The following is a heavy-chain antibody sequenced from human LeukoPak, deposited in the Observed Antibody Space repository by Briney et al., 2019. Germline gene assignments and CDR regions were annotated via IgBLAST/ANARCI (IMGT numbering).Heavy chain of an antibody. V-gene: IGHV3-23*01. CDR1: GFTFSSYA. CDR2: ISGSGGST. J-gene: IGHJ4*02. CDR3: AQGEGAYVLRYFDWVEYYFDY. Sequence: GGSLRLSCAASGFTFSSYAMSWVRQAPGKGLEWVSAISGSGGSTYYADSVKGRFTISRDNSKNTLYLQMNSLRAEDTAVYYCAQGEGAYVLRYFDWVEYYFDYWGQGTLVTVSS. D-gene: IGHD3-9*01.